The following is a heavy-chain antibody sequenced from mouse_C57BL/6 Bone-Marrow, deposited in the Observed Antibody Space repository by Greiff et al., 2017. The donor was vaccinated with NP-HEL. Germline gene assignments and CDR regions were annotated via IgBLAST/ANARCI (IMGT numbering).Heavy chain of an antibody. Sequence: QVQLQQSGAELARPGASVKLSCKASGYTFTSYGISWVKQRTGPGLEWIGEIYPRSGNTYYNEKFKGKATLTADKSSSTAYMELRSLTSEDSAVYFCARHYDYAYYAMDYWGQGTSVTVSS. CDR1: GYTFTSYG. V-gene: IGHV1-81*01. D-gene: IGHD2-4*01. J-gene: IGHJ4*01. CDR2: IYPRSGNT. CDR3: ARHYDYAYYAMDY.